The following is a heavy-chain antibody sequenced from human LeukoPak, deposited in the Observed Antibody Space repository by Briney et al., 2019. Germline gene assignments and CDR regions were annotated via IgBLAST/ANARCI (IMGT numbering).Heavy chain of an antibody. D-gene: IGHD5-18*01. CDR1: GGSFSGYY. CDR2: INHSGST. CDR3: ARRRYGYGSYNWFDP. Sequence: SETLSLTCAVYGGSFSGYYWSWIRQPPGKGLEWIGEINHSGSTNYNPSLKSRVTISVDTSKNQFSLKLSSVTAADTAVYYCARRRYGYGSYNWFDPWGQETLVTVSS. J-gene: IGHJ5*02. V-gene: IGHV4-34*01.